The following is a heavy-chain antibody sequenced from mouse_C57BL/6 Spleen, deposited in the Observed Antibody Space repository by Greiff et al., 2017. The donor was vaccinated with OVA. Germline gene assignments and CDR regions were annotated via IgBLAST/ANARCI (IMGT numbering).Heavy chain of an antibody. V-gene: IGHV3-6*01. D-gene: IGHD1-1*01. Sequence: EVKLVESGPGLVKPSQSLSLTCSVTGYSITSGYYWNWIRQFPGNKLEWMGYISYDGSNNYNPSLKNRISITRDTSKNQFFLKLNSVTTEDTATYYCAREGFTTVVAIEDAMDYWGQGTSVTVSS. CDR1: GYSITSGYY. CDR2: ISYDGSN. CDR3: AREGFTTVVAIEDAMDY. J-gene: IGHJ4*01.